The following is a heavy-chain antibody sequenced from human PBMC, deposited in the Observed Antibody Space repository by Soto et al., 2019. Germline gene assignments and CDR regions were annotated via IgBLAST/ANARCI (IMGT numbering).Heavy chain of an antibody. CDR2: ISESGDNA. CDR3: AKGGYLYGLDP. Sequence: GGSLRLSCAASGFPFNTYAMSWVRQAPGKGPEWVSAISESGDNAFYADSVQGRFTISRDNSYNILYLQMNSLRAEDTALYFCAKGGYLYGLDPWGQGTLVTVSS. V-gene: IGHV3-23*01. CDR1: GFPFNTYA. D-gene: IGHD5-18*01. J-gene: IGHJ5*02.